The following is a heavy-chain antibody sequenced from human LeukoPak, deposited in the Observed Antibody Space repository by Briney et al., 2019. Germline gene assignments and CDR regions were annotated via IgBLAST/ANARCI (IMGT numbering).Heavy chain of an antibody. J-gene: IGHJ4*02. V-gene: IGHV4-59*01. D-gene: IGHD5-18*01. CDR3: ARAGYSYGLRFSSFDY. CDR2: IYYSGST. CDR1: GGSISSYY. Sequence: PSETLSLTYTVSGGSISSYYWSWIRQPPGKGLEWIGYIYYSGSTNYNPSLKSRVTISVDTSKNQFSLKLSSVTAADTAVYYCARAGYSYGLRFSSFDYWGQGTLVTVSS.